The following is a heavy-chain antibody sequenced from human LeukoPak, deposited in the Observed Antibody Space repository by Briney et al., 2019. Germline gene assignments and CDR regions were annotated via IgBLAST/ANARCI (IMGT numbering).Heavy chain of an antibody. CDR2: ISGRGGST. CDR1: GFTLSSYA. CDR3: AKDLTIGGAMGVFDY. D-gene: IGHD1-26*01. Sequence: QLGGSLRLSCAASGFTLSSYATSWVRHAPGKGLEWVSAISGRGGSTYYADSVKGRFTISRDNSKNTLYLQMNSLRAEDTAVYYCAKDLTIGGAMGVFDYWGQGTLVTVSS. V-gene: IGHV3-23*01. J-gene: IGHJ4*02.